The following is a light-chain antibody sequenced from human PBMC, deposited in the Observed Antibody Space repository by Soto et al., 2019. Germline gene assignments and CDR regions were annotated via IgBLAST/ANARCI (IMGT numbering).Light chain of an antibody. V-gene: IGKV3-20*01. J-gene: IGKJ1*01. CDR1: QRVTNDY. Sequence: EIVLTQSPGTLSLSPGERATLSCRASQRVTNDYLAWYQQRPGQAPRLLIYGASSRATGIPDRFSGSGSGTDFTLTISRLEPEDFAVYYCQQYGSPPWTFGQGPKVEIK. CDR3: QQYGSPPWT. CDR2: GAS.